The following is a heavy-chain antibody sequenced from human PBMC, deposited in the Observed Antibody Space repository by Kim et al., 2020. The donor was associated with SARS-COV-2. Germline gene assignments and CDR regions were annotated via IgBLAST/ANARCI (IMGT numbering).Heavy chain of an antibody. CDR1: GFTFSSHT. V-gene: IGHV3-21*01. J-gene: IGHJ6*02. Sequence: GGSLRLSCAASGFTFSSHTMNWVRQAPGKGLEWVSSIGSRSSYIYYGDSVKGRFTISRDNAKSSLYLQMNGLRADDTAVYYCARSMEGTSYCGGDCPPYYYYGMDVWGQGTTVTVSS. D-gene: IGHD2-21*02. CDR3: ARSMEGTSYCGGDCPPYYYYGMDV. CDR2: IGSRSSYI.